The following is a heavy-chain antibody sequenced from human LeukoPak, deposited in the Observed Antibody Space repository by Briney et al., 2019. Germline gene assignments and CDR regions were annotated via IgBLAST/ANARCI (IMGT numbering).Heavy chain of an antibody. J-gene: IGHJ4*02. Sequence: SETLSLTCTVSGGSISSYYWSWIRQPPGKGLEWIGNIYYSGSANYNPTLKSRVTISVDTSKNQFSLKLSSVTAADTAVYYCARVKSSGWGIGFAYWGQGTLVTVSS. D-gene: IGHD6-19*01. CDR2: IYYSGSA. CDR3: ARVKSSGWGIGFAY. CDR1: GGSISSYY. V-gene: IGHV4-59*01.